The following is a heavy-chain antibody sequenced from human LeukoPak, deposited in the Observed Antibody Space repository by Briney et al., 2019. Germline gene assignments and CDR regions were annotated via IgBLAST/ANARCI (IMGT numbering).Heavy chain of an antibody. J-gene: IGHJ4*02. CDR3: ARDHHDYVWGSYRPFDY. CDR2: INPNSGGT. Sequence: PMASVKVSRKASGYTFTGYYMHWVRQAPGQGLEWMGRINPNSGGTNYAQKFQGRVTMTRDTSISTAYMELSRLRSDDTAVYYCARDHHDYVWGSYRPFDYWGQGTLVTVSS. V-gene: IGHV1-2*06. CDR1: GYTFTGYY. D-gene: IGHD3-16*02.